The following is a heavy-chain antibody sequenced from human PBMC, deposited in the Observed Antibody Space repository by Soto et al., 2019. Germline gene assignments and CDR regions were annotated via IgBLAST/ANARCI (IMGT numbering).Heavy chain of an antibody. Sequence: QVQLVQSGDEVKKHGASVKVSCKASGYTFTSYDINWVREAPGQGLEWMGWISGYNGNTNYAQKLQGRVTMTADTSTSTAYMELRSLRSDDTAVYYCARVSSSGWYTAAYWGQGTLVTVSS. J-gene: IGHJ4*02. D-gene: IGHD6-19*01. CDR2: ISGYNGNT. V-gene: IGHV1-18*01. CDR1: GYTFTSYD. CDR3: ARVSSSGWYTAAY.